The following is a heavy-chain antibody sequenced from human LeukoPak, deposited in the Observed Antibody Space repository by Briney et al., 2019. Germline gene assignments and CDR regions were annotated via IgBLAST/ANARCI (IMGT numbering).Heavy chain of an antibody. Sequence: GGSLRLSCAASGFTFTNSAMGCVRQAPGKGLEWVSSISASGGSTYYADSVKGRFTISRDNSKNTLYLQMNSLRVEDTAIYYCAKARSGWYLFDYWGQETLVTVSS. CDR2: ISASGGST. V-gene: IGHV3-23*01. D-gene: IGHD6-19*01. CDR3: AKARSGWYLFDY. J-gene: IGHJ4*02. CDR1: GFTFTNSA.